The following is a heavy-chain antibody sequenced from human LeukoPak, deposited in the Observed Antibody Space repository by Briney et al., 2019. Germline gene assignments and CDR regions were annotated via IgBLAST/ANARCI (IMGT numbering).Heavy chain of an antibody. CDR2: IYYSGST. D-gene: IGHD3-9*01. CDR3: LQRHVLRYFDWLKLDAFDI. CDR1: GGSVSSSSYY. V-gene: IGHV4-39*01. Sequence: SETLSLTCTVSGGSVSSSSYYWGWIRQPPGKGLEWIGSIYYSGSTYYNPSLKSRVTISVDTSKNQFSLKLSSVTAADTAVYYCLQRHVLRYFDWLKLDAFDIWGQGTMVTVSS. J-gene: IGHJ3*02.